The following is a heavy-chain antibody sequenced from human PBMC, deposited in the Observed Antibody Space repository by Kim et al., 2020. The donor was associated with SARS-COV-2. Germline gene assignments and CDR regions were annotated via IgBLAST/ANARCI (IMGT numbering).Heavy chain of an antibody. Sequence: YAGTVRGRFTISRNNAKNNLYLLINGLRGEDTAVYYCARGILGVSVAFDLWGQGTVVTVSS. J-gene: IGHJ3*01. V-gene: IGHV3-74*03. D-gene: IGHD1-26*01. CDR3: ARGILGVSVAFDL.